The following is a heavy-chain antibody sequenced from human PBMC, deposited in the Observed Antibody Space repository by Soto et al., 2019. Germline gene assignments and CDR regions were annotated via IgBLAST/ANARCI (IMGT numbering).Heavy chain of an antibody. CDR1: GYTFTSYG. J-gene: IGHJ3*02. Sequence: ASEQVSCKASGYTFTSYGISWVRQDPGQGLERMGWISAYNGNTNYAQKLQGRVTMNTDTSTSTDYMELRSLRSDDTAVYYCAKYTRSDAFDIWGQGTMVTVSS. CDR2: ISAYNGNT. D-gene: IGHD1-1*01. CDR3: AKYTRSDAFDI. V-gene: IGHV1-18*04.